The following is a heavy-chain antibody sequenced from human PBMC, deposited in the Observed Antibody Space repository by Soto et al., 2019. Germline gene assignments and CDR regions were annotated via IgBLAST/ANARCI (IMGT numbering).Heavy chain of an antibody. CDR1: GGTFSSYA. J-gene: IGHJ3*02. CDR3: ARDLGRTAGVTMIVVGTGGGAFDI. Sequence: QVQLVQSGAEVKKPGSSVKVSCKASGGTFSSYAISWVRQAPGQGLEWMGGIIPIFGTANYAQKFQGRVTITADESTSTAYMELSSLRSEDTAVYYCARDLGRTAGVTMIVVGTGGGAFDIWGQGTMVTVSS. D-gene: IGHD3-22*01. CDR2: IIPIFGTA. V-gene: IGHV1-69*01.